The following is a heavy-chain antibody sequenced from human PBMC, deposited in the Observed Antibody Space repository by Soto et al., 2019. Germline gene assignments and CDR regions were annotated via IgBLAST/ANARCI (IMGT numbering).Heavy chain of an antibody. J-gene: IGHJ4*02. CDR3: ARDQLSLFEWYPLDY. D-gene: IGHD3-3*01. V-gene: IGHV3-48*02. CDR1: GFTFSTYS. CDR2: ISSSSSTI. Sequence: GGSLRLSCAASGFTFSTYSMNWVRQAPGRGLEWVSYISSSSSTIYYADSVKGRFTISRDNAKNSLYLQMSSLRDEDTAVYYCARDQLSLFEWYPLDYWGQGTLVTVSS.